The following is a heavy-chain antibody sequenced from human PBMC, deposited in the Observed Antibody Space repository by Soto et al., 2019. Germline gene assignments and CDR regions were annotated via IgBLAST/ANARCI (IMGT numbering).Heavy chain of an antibody. CDR2: INSDGSDA. J-gene: IGHJ4*02. CDR1: GFTFSTYW. D-gene: IGHD3-3*01. Sequence: VQLVESGGGLVQPGGSLRLSCAASGFTFSTYWMNWVRQAPGKGLLWVSRINSDGSDAVYADSVKGRFTISRDNARNTLYLQMNSLRAEDTAVYYCARGGWSGSGGGLWGRGTLVTVSS. V-gene: IGHV3-74*01. CDR3: ARGGWSGSGGGL.